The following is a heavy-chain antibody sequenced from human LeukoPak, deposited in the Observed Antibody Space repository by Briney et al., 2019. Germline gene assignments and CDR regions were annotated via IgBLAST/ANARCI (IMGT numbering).Heavy chain of an antibody. V-gene: IGHV3-30*02. J-gene: IGHJ5*02. CDR3: ARDSITMVRGVIFRWFDP. CDR2: IRSDGSNK. Sequence: GGSLRLSCAASGFTFSSYGMHWVRQAPGKGLEWMAFIRSDGSNKYYADSVKGRFTISRDNSKNTLYLQMNSLRAEDTAVYYCARDSITMVRGVIFRWFDPWGQGTLVTVSS. D-gene: IGHD3-10*01. CDR1: GFTFSSYG.